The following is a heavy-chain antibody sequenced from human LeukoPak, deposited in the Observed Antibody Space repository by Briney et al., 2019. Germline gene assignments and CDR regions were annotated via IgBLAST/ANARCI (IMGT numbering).Heavy chain of an antibody. CDR3: ARGQMAGIAARRDFDY. J-gene: IGHJ4*02. Sequence: ASVKVSCKASGYTFTSYDINWVRQATGQGLEWMGWLDPNSGNTGYALRFQGRVTMTRNTPISPAYMELSSLRSEDTAVSYCARGQMAGIAARRDFDYWGQGTLVTVSS. V-gene: IGHV1-8*01. CDR1: GYTFTSYD. D-gene: IGHD6-6*01. CDR2: LDPNSGNT.